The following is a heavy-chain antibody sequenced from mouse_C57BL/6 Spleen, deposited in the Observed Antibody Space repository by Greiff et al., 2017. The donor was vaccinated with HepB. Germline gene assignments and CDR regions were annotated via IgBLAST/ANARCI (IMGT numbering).Heavy chain of an antibody. CDR2: IYPGDGDT. CDR1: GYAFSSSW. J-gene: IGHJ2*01. Sequence: QVQLQQSGPELVKPGASVKISYKASGYAFSSSWMNWVKQRPGKGLEWIGRIYPGDGDTNYNGKFKGKATLTADKSSSTAYMQLSSLTSEDSAVYFCARSDGYYLDYWGQGTTLTVSS. D-gene: IGHD2-3*01. V-gene: IGHV1-82*01. CDR3: ARSDGYYLDY.